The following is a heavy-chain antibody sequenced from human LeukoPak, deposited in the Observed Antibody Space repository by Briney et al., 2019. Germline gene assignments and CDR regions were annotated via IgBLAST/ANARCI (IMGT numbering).Heavy chain of an antibody. Sequence: HPGGSLRLSCAASGFTFSSYAMSWVRQAPGKGLEWVSAISGSGGSTYYADSVKGRFTISRDNSKNTLYLQMNSLRAEDTAVYYCASSRITIFGVVIGPPNYYYYMDVWGKGTTVTVSS. CDR2: ISGSGGST. D-gene: IGHD3-3*01. V-gene: IGHV3-23*01. J-gene: IGHJ6*03. CDR1: GFTFSSYA. CDR3: ASSRITIFGVVIGPPNYYYYMDV.